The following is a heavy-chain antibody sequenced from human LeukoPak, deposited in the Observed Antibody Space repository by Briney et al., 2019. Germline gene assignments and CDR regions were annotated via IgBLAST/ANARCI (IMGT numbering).Heavy chain of an antibody. CDR1: GYTFTSYD. CDR3: AREVVYCSGVSCPHDY. J-gene: IGHJ4*02. Sequence: ASVKVSCKASGYTFTSYDINWVRQATGQGLEWMGWINPNSGDTNYAQKFQGRVTMTRDTSISTAFMDLSRLKYDDTAVYYCAREVVYCSGVSCPHDYWGQGTLVTVSS. D-gene: IGHD2-15*01. CDR2: INPNSGDT. V-gene: IGHV1-2*02.